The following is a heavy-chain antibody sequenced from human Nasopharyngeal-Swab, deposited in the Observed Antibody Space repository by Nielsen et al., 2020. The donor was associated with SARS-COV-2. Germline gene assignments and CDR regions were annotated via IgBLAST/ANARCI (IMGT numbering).Heavy chain of an antibody. CDR2: FSYTGIT. V-gene: IGHV4-61*01. D-gene: IGHD1-26*01. CDR1: GGSISSGSIRSYY. J-gene: IGHJ4*02. CDR3: AREVVGGLVDS. Sequence: GSLRLSCTVSGGSISSGSIRSYYWSWIRQPPGKGLEWSGYFSYTGITNYNPSLKSRVTISVDMSKNQFSLKLSSVAAADTAVYYCAREVVGGLVDSWGQGTLVTVSS.